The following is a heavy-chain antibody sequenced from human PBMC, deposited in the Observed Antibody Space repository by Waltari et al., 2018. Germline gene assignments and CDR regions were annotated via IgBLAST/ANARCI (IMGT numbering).Heavy chain of an antibody. J-gene: IGHJ3*02. CDR1: GGTFSSYA. Sequence: QVQLVQSEAEVKKPGSSVKVSCKASGGTFSSYAISWVRQAPGQGLEWMGGIIPIFGTANYAQKFQGRVTITTDESTSTAYMELSSLRSEDTAVYYCARSTYYDILTALGAFDIWGQGTMVTVSS. CDR3: ARSTYYDILTALGAFDI. D-gene: IGHD3-9*01. CDR2: IIPIFGTA. V-gene: IGHV1-69*05.